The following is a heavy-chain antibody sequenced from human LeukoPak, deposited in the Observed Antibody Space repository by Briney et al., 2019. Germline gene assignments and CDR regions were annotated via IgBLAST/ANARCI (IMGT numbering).Heavy chain of an antibody. D-gene: IGHD3-10*01. CDR2: ISWNSGFI. V-gene: IGHV3-9*01. Sequence: PGGSLRLSCAAPGFTFDDYAMHWVRQAPGKGLEWVSGISWNSGFIGYADSVKGRFTISRDNAKNSLYLQMNSLRAEDTALYYCAKDTLYGSGTYYSGFDYWGQGTLVTVSS. J-gene: IGHJ4*02. CDR1: GFTFDDYA. CDR3: AKDTLYGSGTYYSGFDY.